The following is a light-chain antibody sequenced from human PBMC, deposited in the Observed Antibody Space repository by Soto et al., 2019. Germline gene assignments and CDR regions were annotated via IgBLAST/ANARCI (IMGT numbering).Light chain of an antibody. CDR1: QSISSIY. CDR2: GAS. CDR3: QQYGSSPFT. V-gene: IGKV3-20*01. Sequence: IVLTQSPGTLSLSPGERATLSCRASQSISSIYLAWYQQRPGQAPRLLIYGASSRAAGIPDRFSGSGSGTDFTLTISRLEPEDFAVYYCQQYGSSPFTFGPGTKVDIK. J-gene: IGKJ3*01.